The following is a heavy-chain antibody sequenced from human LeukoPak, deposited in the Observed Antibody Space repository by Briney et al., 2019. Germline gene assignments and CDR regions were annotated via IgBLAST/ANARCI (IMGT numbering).Heavy chain of an antibody. Sequence: SETLSLTCTVSGGSISSYYWSWIRQPPGKGLEWIGYIYYSGSTNYNPSLKSRVTISVDTSKNQFSLKLSSVTAADTAVYYCARMGFINDFWSGYAFDIWGQGTMVTVSS. CDR2: IYYSGST. CDR3: ARMGFINDFWSGYAFDI. CDR1: GGSISSYY. J-gene: IGHJ3*02. V-gene: IGHV4-59*01. D-gene: IGHD3-3*01.